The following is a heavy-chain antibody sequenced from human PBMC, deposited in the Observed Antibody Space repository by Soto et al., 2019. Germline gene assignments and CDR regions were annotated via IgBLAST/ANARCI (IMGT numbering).Heavy chain of an antibody. CDR2: IKQDGSER. CDR3: ARKTGDY. CDR1: GFTFSNYW. D-gene: IGHD1-26*01. Sequence: EVQLVESGGGLVQPGGSLRLSCAASGFTFSNYWMTWVRQAPGKGLEWVANIKQDGSERHYVDSVKGRFTISRDNAKTSLYLQMNSLGAEDTAVYYCARKTGDYWGQGTLVTVS. V-gene: IGHV3-7*01. J-gene: IGHJ4*02.